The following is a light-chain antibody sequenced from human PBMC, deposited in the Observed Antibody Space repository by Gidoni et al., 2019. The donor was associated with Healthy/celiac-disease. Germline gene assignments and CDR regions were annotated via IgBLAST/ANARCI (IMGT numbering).Light chain of an antibody. Sequence: SYALPQPPSLSFSPGQTASITCSGDKLGDKYACWYQQKPGQSPVLVIYQDSKRPSGIPERFSGSNAGNTATLTISGTQAMDEADYYCQAWDSSTVVFGGGTKLTVL. CDR3: QAWDSSTVV. CDR2: QDS. V-gene: IGLV3-1*01. J-gene: IGLJ2*01. CDR1: KLGDKY.